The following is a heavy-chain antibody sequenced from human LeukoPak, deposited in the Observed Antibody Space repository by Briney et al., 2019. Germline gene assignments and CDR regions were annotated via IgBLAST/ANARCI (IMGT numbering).Heavy chain of an antibody. CDR1: GGSISPYY. V-gene: IGHV4-59*08. J-gene: IGHJ4*02. D-gene: IGHD1-1*01. Sequence: SETLCLTCAASGGSISPYYWRWIRQPPGKGLEWIGYVFDSGTTSYNPSLKSRVTLLVDLSKNHFSLMLSPVTAADTAVYYCARHRPSTDLFTDDSFFDYWGQGALVTVSS. CDR3: ARHRPSTDLFTDDSFFDY. CDR2: VFDSGTT.